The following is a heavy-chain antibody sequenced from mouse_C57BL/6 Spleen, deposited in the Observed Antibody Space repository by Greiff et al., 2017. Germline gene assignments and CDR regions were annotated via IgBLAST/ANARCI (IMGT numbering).Heavy chain of an antibody. CDR3: ASNYVFDY. J-gene: IGHJ2*01. CDR1: GYAFSSSW. Sequence: QVQLQQSGPELVKPGASVKISCKASGYAFSSSWMNWVKQRPGKGLEWIGRIYPGDGDTNYNGKFKGKATLTADKSSSPAYMQLSSLTSEDSAVYFCASNYVFDYWGQGTTLTVSS. V-gene: IGHV1-82*01. CDR2: IYPGDGDT. D-gene: IGHD2-1*01.